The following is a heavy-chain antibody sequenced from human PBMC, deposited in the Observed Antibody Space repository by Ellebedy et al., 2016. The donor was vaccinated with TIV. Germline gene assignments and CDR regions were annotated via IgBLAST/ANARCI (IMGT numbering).Heavy chain of an antibody. V-gene: IGHV1-18*01. CDR1: GYTFTSND. CDR3: AKTYFDNSGTHYFDS. CDR2: ISTYNDDS. Sequence: ASVKVSXXASGYTFTSNDINWVRQATGQGLEWMGWISTYNDDSKYAQRLQGRVTMTTDTSTNTAYMELRNLRSEDTAVFFCAKTYFDNSGTHYFDSWGLGTLVIVSS. D-gene: IGHD3-22*01. J-gene: IGHJ4*02.